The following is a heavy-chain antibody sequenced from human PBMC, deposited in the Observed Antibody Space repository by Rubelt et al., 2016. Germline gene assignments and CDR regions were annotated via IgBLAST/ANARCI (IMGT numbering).Heavy chain of an antibody. Sequence: SGGGVVQPGRSLRLSCAASGFTFSSYGMHWVRQAPGKGLEWVAVIWYDGSNKYYADSVKGRFTISRDNSKNTLYLQMNSLRAEDTAVDYCARVGPGGITIFGVVIRDRYYFDYWGQGTLVTVSS. V-gene: IGHV3-33*01. D-gene: IGHD3-3*01. CDR1: GFTFSSYG. CDR3: ARVGPGGITIFGVVIRDRYYFDY. CDR2: IWYDGSNK. J-gene: IGHJ4*02.